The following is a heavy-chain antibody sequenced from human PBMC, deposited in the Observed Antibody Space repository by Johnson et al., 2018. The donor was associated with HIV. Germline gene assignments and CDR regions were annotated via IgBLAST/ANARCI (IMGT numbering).Heavy chain of an antibody. Sequence: MLLVESGGGLVQPGGSLRLSCAASGFTVSRNYMSWVRQAPGKGLEWVSVIYSGGSTYYADSVKGRFILSRDNSKNTLYLQMNSLRVEDTAVYYCAKDLGGSYFGGAFDIWGQGTMVTVSS. CDR1: GFTVSRNY. D-gene: IGHD1-26*01. V-gene: IGHV3-66*01. CDR2: IYSGGST. CDR3: AKDLGGSYFGGAFDI. J-gene: IGHJ3*02.